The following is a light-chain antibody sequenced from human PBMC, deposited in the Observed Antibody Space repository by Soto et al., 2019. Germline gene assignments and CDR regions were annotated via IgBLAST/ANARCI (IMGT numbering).Light chain of an antibody. Sequence: AIQMTQSPSSLSASVGDRVTITCRASQDIRNDLAWYQQKPGQAPHLLIFAAFNLQSGVPSRFSGGGSGTHFTLTISSLQPDDFAIYYCLQYYNFSWTFGQGTKVDIK. CDR3: LQYYNFSWT. CDR1: QDIRND. CDR2: AAF. V-gene: IGKV1-6*01. J-gene: IGKJ1*01.